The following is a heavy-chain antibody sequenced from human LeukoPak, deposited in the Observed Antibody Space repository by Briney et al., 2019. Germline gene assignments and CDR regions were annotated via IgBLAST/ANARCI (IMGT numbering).Heavy chain of an antibody. CDR3: ARVGCGGDCYHFDY. CDR1: GFTFSSYG. V-gene: IGHV3-30*03. D-gene: IGHD2-21*02. Sequence: GGSLRLSCAASGFTFSSYGMHWVRQAPGKGLEWVAVISYDVGKKYYADSVKGRFTISRDNSKNTLYLQMNSLRAEDTAVYYCARVGCGGDCYHFDYWGQGTLVTVSS. CDR2: ISYDVGKK. J-gene: IGHJ4*02.